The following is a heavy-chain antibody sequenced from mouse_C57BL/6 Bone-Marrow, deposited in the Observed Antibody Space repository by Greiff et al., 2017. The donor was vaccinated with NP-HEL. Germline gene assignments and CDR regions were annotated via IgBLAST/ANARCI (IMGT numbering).Heavy chain of an antibody. D-gene: IGHD2-4*01. J-gene: IGHJ3*01. Sequence: QVQLQQPGAELVKPGASVKLSCKASGYTFTSYWMQWVKQRPGQGLAWIGEIDPSDSYTNYNQKFKGKATLTVDTSSSTAYMQLSSLTSEDSAVYYCARNDYEFAYWGQGTLVTVSA. CDR1: GYTFTSYW. CDR3: ARNDYEFAY. CDR2: IDPSDSYT. V-gene: IGHV1-50*01.